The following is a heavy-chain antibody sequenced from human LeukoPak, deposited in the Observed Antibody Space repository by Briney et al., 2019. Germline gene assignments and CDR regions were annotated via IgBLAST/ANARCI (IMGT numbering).Heavy chain of an antibody. Sequence: SVKVSCKASGGTFSSYAISWVRQAPGQGLEWMGGIIPIFGTANYAQKFQGRVTITADESTSTAYMELISLRSEDTAVYYCARESRQDYQFDYWGQGTLVTVSS. CDR1: GGTFSSYA. CDR3: ARESRQDYQFDY. J-gene: IGHJ4*02. D-gene: IGHD4/OR15-4a*01. CDR2: IIPIFGTA. V-gene: IGHV1-69*13.